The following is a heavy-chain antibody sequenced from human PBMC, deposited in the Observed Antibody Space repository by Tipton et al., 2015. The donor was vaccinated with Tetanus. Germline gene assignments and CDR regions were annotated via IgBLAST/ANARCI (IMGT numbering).Heavy chain of an antibody. CDR2: IWYDGSQK. CDR3: ARDYTSYYAYYGMDV. V-gene: IGHV3-33*01. Sequence: SLRLSCAASGFTFNTYGMNWVRQAPGKGLGWVAVIWYDGSQKYYADSVKGRVTISRDNSKNSVYLQLNSLRAEDTAVYYCARDYTSYYAYYGMDVWGQGTTVTVSS. J-gene: IGHJ6*02. D-gene: IGHD3-16*01. CDR1: GFTFNTYG.